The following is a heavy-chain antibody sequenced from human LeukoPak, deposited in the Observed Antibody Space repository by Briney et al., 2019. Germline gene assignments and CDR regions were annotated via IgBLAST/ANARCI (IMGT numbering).Heavy chain of an antibody. Sequence: SETLSLTCTVSGGSISSHYWSWIRQPPGKGLEWIGYIYYSGSTNYNPSLKSRVTISVDTSKNQFSLKLSSVTAADTAVYYCATGLSGYPYYYYYYYMDVWGKGTTVTVSS. D-gene: IGHD3-22*01. CDR1: GGSISSHY. CDR2: IYYSGST. J-gene: IGHJ6*03. CDR3: ATGLSGYPYYYYYYYMDV. V-gene: IGHV4-59*11.